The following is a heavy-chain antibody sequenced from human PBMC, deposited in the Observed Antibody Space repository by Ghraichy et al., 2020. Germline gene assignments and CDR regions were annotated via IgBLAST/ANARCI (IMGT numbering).Heavy chain of an antibody. D-gene: IGHD3-22*01. Sequence: ASVKVSCKASGYTFTSYGISWVRQSPGQGLEWMGWISAYNGNTNYAQKLQGRVTMTTDTSTSTAYMELRSLRSDDTAVYYCARVPTYDSSGYYYYYVMDVWGQWTTVTVAS. CDR1: GYTFTSYG. CDR3: ARVPTYDSSGYYYYYVMDV. CDR2: ISAYNGNT. V-gene: IGHV1-18*04. J-gene: IGHJ6*02.